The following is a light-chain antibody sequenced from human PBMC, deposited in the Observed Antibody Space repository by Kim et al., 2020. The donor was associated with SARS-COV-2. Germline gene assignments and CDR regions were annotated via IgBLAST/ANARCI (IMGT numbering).Light chain of an antibody. Sequence: PGKTARITCGGNNSGSKSVHWYQQKPGQAPVLVIYYDSDRPSGIPERFSGSNSGNTATLTISRVEAGDEADYYCQVWDSSSDHWVFGGGTQLTVL. CDR2: YDS. V-gene: IGLV3-21*04. CDR3: QVWDSSSDHWV. CDR1: NSGSKS. J-gene: IGLJ3*02.